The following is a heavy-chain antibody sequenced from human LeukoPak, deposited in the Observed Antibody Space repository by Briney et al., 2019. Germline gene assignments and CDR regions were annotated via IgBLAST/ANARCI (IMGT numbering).Heavy chain of an antibody. V-gene: IGHV3-23*01. CDR2: ISGSGKT. Sequence: GGSLRLSCAAAGFSFSTYAMSWVRQAPGQGLEWVSAISGSGKTYYPDSVKGRFTISRDNSKNTLFLLMNGLRAEDTAVYYCAKERDAKGYFDYWGQGTLVTVSS. CDR1: GFSFSTYA. J-gene: IGHJ4*02. CDR3: AKERDAKGYFDY.